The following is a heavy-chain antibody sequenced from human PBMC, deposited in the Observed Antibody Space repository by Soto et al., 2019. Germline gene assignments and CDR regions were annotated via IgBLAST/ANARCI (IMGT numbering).Heavy chain of an antibody. D-gene: IGHD2-21*01. CDR1: GGSISSGGYS. CDR3: ARIPSP. CDR2: IYHSGST. J-gene: IGHJ5*02. Sequence: QLQLQESGSGVVKPSQTLSLTCAVSGGSISSGGYSWSWIRQPPGKGLEWIGYIYHSGSTYYNPSLKSRVTISVDRPKNQFSLKLSSVTDADTAVYYCARIPSPWGQGTLVTVSS. V-gene: IGHV4-30-2*01.